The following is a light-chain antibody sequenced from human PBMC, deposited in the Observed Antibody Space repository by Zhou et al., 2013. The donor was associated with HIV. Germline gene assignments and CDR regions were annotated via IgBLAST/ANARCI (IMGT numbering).Light chain of an antibody. CDR2: DAF. CDR1: QDVTKY. CDR3: HQYNSYPWT. J-gene: IGKJ1*01. Sequence: DTQMTQSPSSLSASVGDKATITCQASQDVTKYVNWYQQKPGKAPKLLIYDAFNLETGVPSRFSGSGSGTDFTLTISSLQPDDFAIYHCHQYNSYPWTFGQGTKVQIK. V-gene: IGKV1-33*01.